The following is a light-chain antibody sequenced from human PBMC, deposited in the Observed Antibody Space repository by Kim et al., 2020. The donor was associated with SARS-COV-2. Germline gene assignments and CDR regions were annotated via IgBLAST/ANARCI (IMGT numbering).Light chain of an antibody. J-gene: IGLJ3*02. Sequence: SSELTQDPAVSVALGQTVRITCQGDSLRSYYASWYQQKPGQAPVRVIYGKNNRPSGIPDRFSGSSSGNTASLTITGAQAEDEADYYCNSWDSSGNLEVFGGGTQLTVL. CDR3: NSWDSSGNLEV. CDR1: SLRSYY. V-gene: IGLV3-19*02. CDR2: GKN.